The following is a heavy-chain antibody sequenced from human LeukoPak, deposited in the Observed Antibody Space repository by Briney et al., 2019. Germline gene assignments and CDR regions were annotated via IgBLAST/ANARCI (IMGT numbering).Heavy chain of an antibody. D-gene: IGHD4-17*01. CDR1: GYTFTSYG. J-gene: IGHJ3*02. CDR3: ARVWEGDYGDHDGAFDI. V-gene: IGHV1-18*01. CDR2: ISAYNGNT. Sequence: GASVKVSCKASGYTFTSYGISWVRQAPGQGLEWMGWISAYNGNTNYAQKLQGRVTMTTDTSTSTAYMELRSLRSDDTAVYYCARVWEGDYGDHDGAFDIWGQGTMVTVSS.